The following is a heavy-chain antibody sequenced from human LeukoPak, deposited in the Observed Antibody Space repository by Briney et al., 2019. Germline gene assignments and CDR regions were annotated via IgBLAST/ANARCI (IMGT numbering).Heavy chain of an antibody. D-gene: IGHD3-3*01. CDR1: GGSISSSSYY. CDR3: ARGPSRFVHGYYGMDV. Sequence: SETLSLTCTVSGGSISSSSYYWGWIRQPPGKGLEWIGSIYYSGSTSYNPSLKSRVTISVDTSKNQFSLKLRSVTAADTAVYYCARGPSRFVHGYYGMDVWGQGTTVTISS. J-gene: IGHJ6*02. V-gene: IGHV4-39*07. CDR2: IYYSGST.